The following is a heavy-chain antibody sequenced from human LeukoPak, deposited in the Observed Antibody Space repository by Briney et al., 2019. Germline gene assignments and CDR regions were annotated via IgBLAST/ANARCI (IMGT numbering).Heavy chain of an antibody. CDR1: GFTFSSYS. CDR3: ARAFHDILTGLAYYFDY. J-gene: IGHJ4*02. V-gene: IGHV3-21*01. D-gene: IGHD3-9*01. CDR2: ISSSSSYI. Sequence: GGSLRLSCAASGFTFSSYSMNWVRQAPGKGLEWASSISSSSSYINYADSVKGRFTISRDNAKNSLYLQMNSLRAEDTAVYYCARAFHDILTGLAYYFDYWGQGTLVTVSS.